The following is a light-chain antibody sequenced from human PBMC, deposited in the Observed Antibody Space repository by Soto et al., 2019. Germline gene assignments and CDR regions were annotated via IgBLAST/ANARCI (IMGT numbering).Light chain of an antibody. CDR2: DAS. CDR1: QGISSA. Sequence: AIQVTQSPSSVAASVGDRVTITCRASQGISSALAWYQQKPGKAPKLLIYDASSLESGVPSRFSGSGSGTDFTLTISSLQPEDFATYYCQQFNSYRITFGQGTRLEIK. CDR3: QQFNSYRIT. V-gene: IGKV1-13*02. J-gene: IGKJ5*01.